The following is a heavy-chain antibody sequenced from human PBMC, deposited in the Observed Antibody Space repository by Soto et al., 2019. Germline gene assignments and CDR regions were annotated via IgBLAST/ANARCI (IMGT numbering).Heavy chain of an antibody. CDR3: ARDPLRYFDWLFDYYYMDV. CDR2: IKQDGSEK. V-gene: IGHV3-7*01. CDR1: GFTFSSYW. D-gene: IGHD3-9*01. Sequence: PGGSLRLSCAASGFTFSSYWMSWVRQAPGKGLEWVANIKQDGSEKYYVDSVKGRFTISRDNAKNSLYLQMNSLRAEDTAVYYCARDPLRYFDWLFDYYYMDVWGKGTTVTVS. J-gene: IGHJ6*03.